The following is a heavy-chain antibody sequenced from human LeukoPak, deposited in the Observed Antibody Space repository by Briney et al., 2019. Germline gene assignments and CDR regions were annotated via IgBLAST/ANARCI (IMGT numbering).Heavy chain of an antibody. CDR3: AKDRTWGLDY. D-gene: IGHD7-27*01. CDR2: ISGSGGNT. J-gene: IGHJ4*02. V-gene: IGHV3-23*01. CDR1: GFAFNTYG. Sequence: GGSLRLSCAASGFAFNTYGMSWVRQAPGKGLEWVSAISGSGGNTYYADSVKGRFTISRDNSKNTLYLQMNGLRAEDTALYYCAKDRTWGLDYWGQGTLVTVSS.